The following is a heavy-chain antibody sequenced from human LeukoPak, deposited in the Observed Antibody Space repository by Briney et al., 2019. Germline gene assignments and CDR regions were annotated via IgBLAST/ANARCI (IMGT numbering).Heavy chain of an antibody. CDR3: ARIQLWQTYYYYGMDV. Sequence: PGGSLRLSCAASGFTVSSNYMSWVRQAPGKGLEWVSVIYSGGSTYYADSVKGRFTISRDNSKNTLYLQMNSLRAEDTAVYYCARIQLWQTYYYYGMDVWGQGTTVIVSS. CDR1: GFTVSSNY. V-gene: IGHV3-66*01. CDR2: IYSGGST. J-gene: IGHJ6*02. D-gene: IGHD5-18*01.